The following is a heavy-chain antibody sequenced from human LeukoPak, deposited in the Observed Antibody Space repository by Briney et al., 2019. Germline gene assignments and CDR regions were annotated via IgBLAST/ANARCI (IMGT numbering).Heavy chain of an antibody. D-gene: IGHD3-3*01. V-gene: IGHV1-2*02. J-gene: IGHJ4*02. CDR1: GYTFTGYY. CDR2: INPNSGGT. CDR3: ATQYYDFWSGYYPD. Sequence: GASVKVSCKASGYTFTGYYMHWVRQAPGQGLEWMGWINPNSGGTNYAQKFQGRVTMTRDTSISTAYMELSRLRSDDTAVYYCATQYYDFWSGYYPDWGQGTLVTVSS.